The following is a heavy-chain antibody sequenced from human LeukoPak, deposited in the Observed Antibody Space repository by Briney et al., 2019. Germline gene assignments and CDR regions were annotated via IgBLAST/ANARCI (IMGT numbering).Heavy chain of an antibody. CDR1: GFTFSSYG. Sequence: GGSLRLSCASSGFTFSSYGIHWVRQAPGKGLEWVAVISYDGSNKYYADSVKRRFTISRDNSKHTLYLQMNSLRAEDTAVYYCAKGPLVTEEYYYYYGMDVWGQGTTVTVSS. D-gene: IGHD4-11*01. V-gene: IGHV3-30*18. CDR3: AKGPLVTEEYYYYYGMDV. CDR2: ISYDGSNK. J-gene: IGHJ6*02.